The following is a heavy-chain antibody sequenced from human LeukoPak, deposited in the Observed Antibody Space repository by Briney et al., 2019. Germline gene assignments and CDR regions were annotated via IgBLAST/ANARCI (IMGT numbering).Heavy chain of an antibody. CDR3: ATDRGWRTSGYYLYYFEY. CDR1: GFNFRDHW. Sequence: GGSLRLSCAVSGFNFRDHWMDWVRQAPGKGLEWVASIKHDGSEKYYVDSVRGRFTISRDNTKNSLYLQMSSLRAEDTAVYYCATDRGWRTSGYYLYYFEYWGQGTLVTFSS. V-gene: IGHV3-7*01. D-gene: IGHD3-3*01. J-gene: IGHJ4*02. CDR2: IKHDGSEK.